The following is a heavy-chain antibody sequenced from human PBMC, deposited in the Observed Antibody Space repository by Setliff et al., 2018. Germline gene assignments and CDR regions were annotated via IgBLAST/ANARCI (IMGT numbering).Heavy chain of an antibody. V-gene: IGHV3-23*01. Sequence: LRLSCAASGFTFSSYAMNWVRQAPGKGLEWVSAFSYSGGDTYYADSVKGRFTISRDNAKNSLYLEMSSLRADDTALYYCARGFRGVVGLYYYYFMDVWGKGTTVTVSS. J-gene: IGHJ6*03. CDR1: GFTFSSYA. CDR2: FSYSGGDT. D-gene: IGHD3-10*01. CDR3: ARGFRGVVGLYYYYFMDV.